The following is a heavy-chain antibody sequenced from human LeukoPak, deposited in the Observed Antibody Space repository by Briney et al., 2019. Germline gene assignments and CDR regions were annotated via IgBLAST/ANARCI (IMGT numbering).Heavy chain of an antibody. CDR2: INHSGST. V-gene: IGHV4-34*01. D-gene: IGHD2-2*01. CDR3: AGGQPQLDY. J-gene: IGHJ4*02. Sequence: SETLSLTCAVYGGPFSGYYWSWIRQPPGKGLEWIGEINHSGSTNYNPSLKSRVTISVDTSKNQFSLKLSSVTAADTAVYYCAGGQPQLDYWGQGTLVTVSS. CDR1: GGPFSGYY.